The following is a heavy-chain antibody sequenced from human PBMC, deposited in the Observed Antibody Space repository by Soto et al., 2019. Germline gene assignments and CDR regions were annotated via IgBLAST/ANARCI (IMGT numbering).Heavy chain of an antibody. Sequence: GSLRLSCAASGFTFSSYGMHWVRQAPGKGLEWVAVISYDGSNKYYADSVKGRFTISRDNSKNTLYLQMNSLRAEDTAVYYCAKDRPCSSTSCYALRFGALVYGMDVWGQGTTVTVSS. J-gene: IGHJ6*02. CDR1: GFTFSSYG. CDR3: AKDRPCSSTSCYALRFGALVYGMDV. D-gene: IGHD2-2*01. CDR2: ISYDGSNK. V-gene: IGHV3-30*18.